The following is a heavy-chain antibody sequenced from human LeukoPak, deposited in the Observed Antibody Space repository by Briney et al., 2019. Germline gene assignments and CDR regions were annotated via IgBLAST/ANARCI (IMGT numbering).Heavy chain of an antibody. Sequence: GGTLRLSCAASGFTFSSYGMSWVRQAPGKGLEWVSAISGSGGSTYYADSVKGRFTISRDNSKNTLYLQMNSLRAEDTAVYYCAKGDYGPSYYYYMDVWGKGTTVTISS. V-gene: IGHV3-23*01. J-gene: IGHJ6*03. CDR1: GFTFSSYG. CDR3: AKGDYGPSYYYYMDV. D-gene: IGHD4-17*01. CDR2: ISGSGGST.